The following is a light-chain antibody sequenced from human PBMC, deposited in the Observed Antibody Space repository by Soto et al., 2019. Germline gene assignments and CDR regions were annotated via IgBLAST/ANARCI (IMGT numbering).Light chain of an antibody. J-gene: IGLJ1*01. CDR3: NSYTSKAPYV. V-gene: IGLV2-14*01. Sequence: QSALTQPASVSGSPGQSITISCTGTSSDVGGYNYVSWFQQHPGKAPKVIIYEVTIRPSGVSNRFSGSKSGNTASLTISGLQPEDEADYYCNSYTSKAPYVFGTGTKVTVL. CDR1: SSDVGGYNY. CDR2: EVT.